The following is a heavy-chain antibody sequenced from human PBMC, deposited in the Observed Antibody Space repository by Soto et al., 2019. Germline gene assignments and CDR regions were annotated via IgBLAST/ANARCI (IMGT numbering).Heavy chain of an antibody. V-gene: IGHV4-31*03. CDR2: IYYSGST. CDR3: ARGRVAARAYYYYGMDV. J-gene: IGHJ6*02. CDR1: GGSINSGGYY. D-gene: IGHD6-6*01. Sequence: SETLSLTCTVSGGSINSGGYYWSWIRQHPGKGLEWIGYIYYSGSTYYNPSLKSRVTISVDTSKNQFSLKLSSVTAADTAVYYCARGRVAARAYYYYGMDVWGQGTTVTVSS.